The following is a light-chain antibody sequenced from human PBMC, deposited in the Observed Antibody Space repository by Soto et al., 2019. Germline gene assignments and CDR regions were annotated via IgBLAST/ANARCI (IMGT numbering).Light chain of an antibody. CDR2: AAS. J-gene: IGKJ4*01. Sequence: EIVLTQSPATLSLSPGERATLSCRASQSVRNYLSWYQQKPGQAPRLLIHAASNRATGIPARFSGSGSGTDFTLTISSLEPEDFAVYYCQHRSNWPRLTFGGGTKVEIK. CDR1: QSVRNY. V-gene: IGKV3-11*01. CDR3: QHRSNWPRLT.